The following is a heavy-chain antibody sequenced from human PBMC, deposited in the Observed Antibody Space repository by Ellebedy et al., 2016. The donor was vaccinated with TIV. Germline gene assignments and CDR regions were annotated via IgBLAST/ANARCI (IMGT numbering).Heavy chain of an antibody. Sequence: GGSLRLSCAASGFTFSSYSMNWVRQAPGKGLEWVSSISSSSSYIYYADSVKGRFTISRDNAKNSLYLQMNSLRAEDTAVYYCAKSRSAYYIAGSGFDYWGQGTLVSVSS. D-gene: IGHD3-22*01. V-gene: IGHV3-21*01. CDR2: ISSSSSYI. CDR1: GFTFSSYS. CDR3: AKSRSAYYIAGSGFDY. J-gene: IGHJ4*02.